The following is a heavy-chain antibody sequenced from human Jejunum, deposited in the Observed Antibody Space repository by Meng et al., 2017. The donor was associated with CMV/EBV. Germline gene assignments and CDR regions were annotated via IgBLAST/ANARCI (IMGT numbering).Heavy chain of an antibody. CDR2: INEDGGSK. Sequence: SCVGLEYSFISKEMNRGRKAPGKGVEWVANINEDGGSKHYADSVKGRFTISRDNAKNFLDLQMNSLQVDDTALYYCATRGQAPANWGQGTLVTVSS. CDR1: EYSFISKE. J-gene: IGHJ4*02. V-gene: IGHV3-7*01. CDR3: ATRGQAPAN.